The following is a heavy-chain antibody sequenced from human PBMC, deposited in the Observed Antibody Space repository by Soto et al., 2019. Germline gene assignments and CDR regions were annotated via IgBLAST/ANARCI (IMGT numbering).Heavy chain of an antibody. Sequence: GVSLRLSCAASGFTFSDYYMSWIRQAPGKGLEWVANVKEDGSEKYYLDSVKGRFTIYRDNAKNSLYLQMNSLRAEDTAVYYCARYKVVGPTTLDDWGQGSRVTVS. CDR3: ARYKVVGPTTLDD. D-gene: IGHD1-26*01. J-gene: IGHJ4*02. CDR1: GFTFSDYY. V-gene: IGHV3-7*03. CDR2: VKEDGSEK.